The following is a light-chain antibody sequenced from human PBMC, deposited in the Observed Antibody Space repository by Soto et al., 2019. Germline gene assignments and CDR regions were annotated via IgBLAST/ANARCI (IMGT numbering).Light chain of an antibody. V-gene: IGKV1-13*02. CDR3: QQFNTYPVT. Sequence: AIQLTQSPSSLSASVGNRVTITCRASQGISSALAWYQQKAGKAPKLLIYDASKLESGVPSRFSGSGSGTDFTLTISSLQPEDFATYYCQQFNTYPVTFGQGTKVEIK. J-gene: IGKJ1*01. CDR2: DAS. CDR1: QGISSA.